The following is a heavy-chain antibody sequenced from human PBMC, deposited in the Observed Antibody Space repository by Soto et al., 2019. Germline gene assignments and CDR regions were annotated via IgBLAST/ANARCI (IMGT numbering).Heavy chain of an antibody. CDR1: GGSLSSYY. CDR3: ARDNQQPEEYYYGLDV. D-gene: IGHD6-13*01. V-gene: IGHV4-4*07. Sequence: SETLSLTCTVSGGSLSSYYWNWIRQPAGKGLEWIGRIYISGSTNYNPSLKSRVTMSVGTSKNQFSLKLSSVTAADTAVYYCARDNQQPEEYYYGLDVWGQGTTVTVSS. J-gene: IGHJ6*02. CDR2: IYISGST.